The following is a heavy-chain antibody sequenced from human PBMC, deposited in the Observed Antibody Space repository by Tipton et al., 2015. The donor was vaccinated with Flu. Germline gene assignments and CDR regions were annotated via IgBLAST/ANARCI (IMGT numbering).Heavy chain of an antibody. CDR1: GFSFSSSA. CDR3: ARLYRLDGSDI. J-gene: IGHJ3*02. D-gene: IGHD2-2*02. CDR2: TRGIAENYAT. V-gene: IGHV3-73*01. Sequence: GSLRLSCAASGFSFSSSAIYWVRQAAGKGLEWVGRTRGIAENYATSYAESVEGRFSISRDDLNNMAYLQMNNLKTKDTAVYYCARLYRLDGSDIWGQGTQVTVSS.